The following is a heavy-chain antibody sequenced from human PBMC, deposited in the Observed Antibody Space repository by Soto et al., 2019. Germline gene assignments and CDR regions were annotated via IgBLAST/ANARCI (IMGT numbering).Heavy chain of an antibody. CDR1: GYTFTSYA. Sequence: GASVKVSCKASGYTFTSYAMHWVRQAPGQRLEWMGWINAGNGNTKYSQKFQGRVTITRDTSASTASMELSSLRSEDTAVYYCARSSSGWYTFDYWGQGTLVTVSS. CDR3: ARSSSGWYTFDY. D-gene: IGHD6-19*01. CDR2: INAGNGNT. V-gene: IGHV1-3*01. J-gene: IGHJ4*02.